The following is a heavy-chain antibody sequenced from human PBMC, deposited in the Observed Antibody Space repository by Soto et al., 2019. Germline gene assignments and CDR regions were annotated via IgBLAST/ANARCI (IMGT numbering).Heavy chain of an antibody. J-gene: IGHJ4*02. V-gene: IGHV4-31*03. D-gene: IGHD4-17*01. CDR1: GGSISSGGYY. Sequence: KPSETLSLTCTVSGGSISSGGYYWSWIRQHPGKGLEWIGYIYYSGSTYYNPSLKSRVTISVDTSKNQFSLKLSSVTAADTAVYYCAREDPDYAHPFDYWGQGTLVTVSS. CDR2: IYYSGST. CDR3: AREDPDYAHPFDY.